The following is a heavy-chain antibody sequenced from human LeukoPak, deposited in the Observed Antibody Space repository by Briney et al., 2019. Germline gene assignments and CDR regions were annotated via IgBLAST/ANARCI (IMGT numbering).Heavy chain of an antibody. CDR2: IYHSGST. V-gene: IGHV4-38-2*02. CDR1: GYSISSGYY. J-gene: IGHJ3*02. Sequence: SETLSLTCTVSGYSISSGYYWGWIRQPPGKGLEWIGSIYHSGSTYYNPSLKSRVTISVDTSKNQFSLKLSSVTAADTAVYYCARVSEITMIVVVNLDAFDIWGQGTMVTVSS. D-gene: IGHD3-22*01. CDR3: ARVSEITMIVVVNLDAFDI.